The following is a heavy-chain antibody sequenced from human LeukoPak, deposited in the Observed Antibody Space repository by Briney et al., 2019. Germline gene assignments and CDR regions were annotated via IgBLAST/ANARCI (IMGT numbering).Heavy chain of an antibody. CDR3: ARIGHGYSYGQGYDY. D-gene: IGHD5-18*01. CDR2: ISHDGNTK. J-gene: IGHJ4*02. V-gene: IGHV3-30-3*01. CDR1: GISFNGYS. Sequence: GTSLRLSCVVSGISFNGYSMNWVRQAPGKGLAWVASISHDGNTKYYADSVKGRFTVSRDNSENSLYLQMNSLRAEDTAVYYCARIGHGYSYGQGYDYWGQGTQVSVSP.